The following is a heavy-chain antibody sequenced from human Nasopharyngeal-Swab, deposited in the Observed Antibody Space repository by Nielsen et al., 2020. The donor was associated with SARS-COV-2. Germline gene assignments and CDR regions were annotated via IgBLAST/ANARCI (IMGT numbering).Heavy chain of an antibody. D-gene: IGHD4-17*01. J-gene: IGHJ4*02. Sequence: WIRQPPGKGPEWIGTISYTGSTYNPSLKSRVTMSVDTSKNQFSLKLSSVTDADTAVYYRARDESGDSLGLPFDYWGQGTLVTVSS. CDR3: ARDESGDSLGLPFDY. V-gene: IGHV4-39*07. CDR2: ISYTGST.